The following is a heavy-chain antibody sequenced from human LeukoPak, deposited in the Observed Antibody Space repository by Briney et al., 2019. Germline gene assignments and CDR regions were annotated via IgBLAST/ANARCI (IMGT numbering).Heavy chain of an antibody. J-gene: IGHJ4*02. CDR2: ISYDGRNK. CDR3: AKVYEAYCSGTGCHAGYFDY. D-gene: IGHD2-2*01. Sequence: GGSLRLSCAASEFTFSSYGMHWVRQAPGKGLEWVAVISYDGRNKVYADSVKGRFTISRDNSKNTLYLQMNSLRPEDTAVYYCAKVYEAYCSGTGCHAGYFDYWGQGTLVTVSS. CDR1: EFTFSSYG. V-gene: IGHV3-30*18.